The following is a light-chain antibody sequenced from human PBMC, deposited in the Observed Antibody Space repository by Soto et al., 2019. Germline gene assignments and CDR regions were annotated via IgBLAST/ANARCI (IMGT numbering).Light chain of an antibody. V-gene: IGKV1-5*01. J-gene: IGKJ1*01. CDR1: QSISSW. CDR2: DAS. CDR3: QQYNSYPWT. Sequence: DIQMTQSPSTLSASVGDRVTSTCRASQSISSWLAWYQQKPGKAPKLLIYDASSLESGVPSRFSRSGSGTEFTLTISSLQPDDFATYYCQQYNSYPWTCGQGTKVEIK.